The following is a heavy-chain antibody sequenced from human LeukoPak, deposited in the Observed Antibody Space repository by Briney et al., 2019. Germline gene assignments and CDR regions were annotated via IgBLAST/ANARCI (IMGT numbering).Heavy chain of an antibody. CDR3: ARGYGSGSSNKYNWFDP. J-gene: IGHJ5*02. V-gene: IGHV4-39*07. D-gene: IGHD3-10*01. CDR2: IYYSGST. CDR1: GGSISSSSYY. Sequence: SETLSLTCTVSGGSISSSSYYWGWIRQPPGKGLEWIGSIYYSGSTYYNPSLKSRVTISVDTSKNQFSLKLSSVTAADTAVYYCARGYGSGSSNKYNWFDPWGQGTLVTVSS.